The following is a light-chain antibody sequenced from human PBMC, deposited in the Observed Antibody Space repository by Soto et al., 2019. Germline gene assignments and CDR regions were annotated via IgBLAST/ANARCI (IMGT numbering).Light chain of an antibody. CDR2: GAT. V-gene: IGKV3-20*01. Sequence: EIVLTQSPGTLSLSPGDRATLSCRASESVTSRYLAWYQQKPGQAPRLLIFGATSRATGIPDRFSGSGSGTDFTLTISRLEPEDFAVYYCEQYGSSPPRTFGQGTKVEIK. J-gene: IGKJ2*02. CDR3: EQYGSSPPRT. CDR1: ESVTSRY.